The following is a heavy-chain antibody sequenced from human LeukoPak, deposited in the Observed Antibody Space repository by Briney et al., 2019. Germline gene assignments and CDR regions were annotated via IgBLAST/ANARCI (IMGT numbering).Heavy chain of an antibody. Sequence: SETLSLTCTVSGYSISSGYYWGWIRQPPGKGLEWVGSIYHSGSTHYNPSIKSRVTISVDTSTNQFSLKLTSVTAADTAVYYCARSIVVVVAAPYFDYWGQGTLVTVSS. CDR2: IYHSGST. CDR1: GYSISSGYY. V-gene: IGHV4-38-2*02. CDR3: ARSIVVVVAAPYFDY. D-gene: IGHD2-15*01. J-gene: IGHJ4*02.